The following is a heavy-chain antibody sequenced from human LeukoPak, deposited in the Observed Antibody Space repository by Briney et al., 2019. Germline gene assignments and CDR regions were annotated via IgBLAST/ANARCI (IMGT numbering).Heavy chain of an antibody. Sequence: SETLSLTCAVYGGSFSGYYWSWIRQPPGKGLEWIGEINHSGSTNYNPSLKSRVTISVDTSKNQFSLKLSSVTAADTAVYYCASRRGYSYGYVLGSHWYFDLWGRGTLVTVSS. J-gene: IGHJ2*01. D-gene: IGHD5-18*01. V-gene: IGHV4-34*01. CDR2: INHSGST. CDR3: ASRRGYSYGYVLGSHWYFDL. CDR1: GGSFSGYY.